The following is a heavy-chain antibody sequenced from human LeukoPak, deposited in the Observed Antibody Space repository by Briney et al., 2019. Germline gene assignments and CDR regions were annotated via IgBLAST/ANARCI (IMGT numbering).Heavy chain of an antibody. J-gene: IGHJ4*02. CDR3: ARDNPSGSSFDY. CDR1: GFTFSSYG. V-gene: IGHV3-30*03. CDR2: ISYDGSNK. Sequence: GGSLRLSCAASGFTFSSYGMHWVRQAPGKGLEWVAVISYDGSNKYYADSVKGRFTISRDNAKNSLYLQMNSLRAEDTAVYYCARDNPSGSSFDYWGQGTLVTVSS. D-gene: IGHD1-26*01.